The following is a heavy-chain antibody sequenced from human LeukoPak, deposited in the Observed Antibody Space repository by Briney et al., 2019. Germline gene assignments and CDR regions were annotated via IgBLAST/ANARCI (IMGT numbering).Heavy chain of an antibody. CDR1: GFALSSHW. V-gene: IGHV3-7*03. CDR2: VNRDGSET. J-gene: IGHJ6*02. Sequence: GGPLRLSCTASGFALSSHWMTWVRQVPGRGQEWVANVNRDGSETYYLDSVKGRFTISKDDAKNALYLQRNSLRAEDTALYHCARNNGMDVWGQGTTVIVSS. CDR3: ARNNGMDV.